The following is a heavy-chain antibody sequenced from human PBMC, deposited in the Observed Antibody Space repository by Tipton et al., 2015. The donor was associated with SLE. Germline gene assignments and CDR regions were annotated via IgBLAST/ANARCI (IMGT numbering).Heavy chain of an antibody. J-gene: IGHJ4*02. CDR2: LLYDGSKK. CDR3: AARYSSSWYRGNYFDY. D-gene: IGHD6-13*01. Sequence: SLRLSCAASGFTFSSYGMHWVRQAPGKGLEWVSFLLYDGSKKYYPDSVKGRFTISRDNSKNTLYLQMNSLRADDTAVYYCAARYSSSWYRGNYFDYWGQGTLVTVSS. V-gene: IGHV3-30*02. CDR1: GFTFSSYG.